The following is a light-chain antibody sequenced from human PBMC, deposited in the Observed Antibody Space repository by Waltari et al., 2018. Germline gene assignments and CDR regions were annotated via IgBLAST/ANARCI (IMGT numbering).Light chain of an antibody. V-gene: IGKV1-6*01. CDR2: AAS. CDR1: QGIRND. Sequence: AIQMTQSPSSLSPSVGETITITCRASQGIRNDLAWSQQKPGKAPKLLIYAASNLQSGIPARFSGSGSGTDFTLTITSLQPEDFAIYYCLQDYSFPWAFGQGTKVEIK. CDR3: LQDYSFPWA. J-gene: IGKJ1*01.